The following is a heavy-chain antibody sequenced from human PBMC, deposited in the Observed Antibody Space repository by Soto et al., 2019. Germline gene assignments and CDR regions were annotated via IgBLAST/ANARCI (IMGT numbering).Heavy chain of an antibody. D-gene: IGHD5-18*01. CDR1: GGSISSYY. CDR3: ARGDGYSYGPVYTIYYYYGMDV. Sequence: QVQLQESCPGLVKPSETLSLTCTVSGGSISSYYWSWIRQPPGKGLEWIGYIYYSGSTNYNPSLTSRVTISVDTSKNQFSLTLSSVTAADTAVYYCARGDGYSYGPVYTIYYYYGMDVWGQGTTVTVSS. J-gene: IGHJ6*02. CDR2: IYYSGST. V-gene: IGHV4-59*01.